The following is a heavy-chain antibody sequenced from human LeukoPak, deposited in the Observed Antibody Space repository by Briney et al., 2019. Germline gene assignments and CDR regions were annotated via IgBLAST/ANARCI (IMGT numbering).Heavy chain of an antibody. Sequence: SETLSLTCTVSGGSISSSSYYWGWIRQPPGKGLEWIGSIYYSGSTYYNPSLKSRVTISVDTSKNQFSLKLSSVTAADTAVYYCASTPYYYDSSGYYSFFDYWGQGILVTVSS. D-gene: IGHD3-22*01. CDR2: IYYSGST. CDR1: GGSISSSSYY. V-gene: IGHV4-39*01. CDR3: ASTPYYYDSSGYYSFFDY. J-gene: IGHJ4*02.